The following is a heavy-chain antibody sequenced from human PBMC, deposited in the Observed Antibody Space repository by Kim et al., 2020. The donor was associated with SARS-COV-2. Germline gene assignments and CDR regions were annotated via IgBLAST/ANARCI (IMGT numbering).Heavy chain of an antibody. CDR2: ISGSGGST. CDR1: GFTFSSYA. Sequence: GGSLRLSCAASGFTFSSYAMSWVRQAPGKGLEWVSAISGSGGSTYYADSVKGRFTISRDNSKNTLYLQMNSLRAEDTAVYYCAKRKGRYYYDSSGDAFDIWGQGTMVTVSS. D-gene: IGHD3-22*01. CDR3: AKRKGRYYYDSSGDAFDI. V-gene: IGHV3-23*01. J-gene: IGHJ3*02.